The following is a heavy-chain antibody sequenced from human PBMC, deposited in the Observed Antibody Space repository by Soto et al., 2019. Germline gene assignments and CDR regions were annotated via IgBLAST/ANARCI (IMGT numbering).Heavy chain of an antibody. Sequence: SETLCLTCAVYGGSFSGYYWSWIRQPPGKGLEWIGEINHSGSTNYNPSLKSRVTISVDTSKNQFSLKLSSVTAADTAVYYCARAEDGDYLGWFDPWGQGTLVTVSS. CDR1: GGSFSGYY. CDR3: ARAEDGDYLGWFDP. J-gene: IGHJ5*02. V-gene: IGHV4-34*01. CDR2: INHSGST. D-gene: IGHD4-17*01.